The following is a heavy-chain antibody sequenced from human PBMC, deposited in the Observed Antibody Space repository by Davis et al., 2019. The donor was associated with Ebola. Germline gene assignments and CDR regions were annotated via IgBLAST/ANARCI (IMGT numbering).Heavy chain of an antibody. J-gene: IGHJ4*02. CDR1: GYTFTNYD. CDR3: ARGGVGTPIDY. Sequence: AASVKVSCKASGYTFTNYDINWVRQATGQGLEWMGWISAYNGNTNYAQKLQGRVTMTTDTSTSTAYMELSSLRSEDTAVYYCARGGVGTPIDYWGQGTLVTVSS. D-gene: IGHD3-16*01. CDR2: ISAYNGNT. V-gene: IGHV1-18*01.